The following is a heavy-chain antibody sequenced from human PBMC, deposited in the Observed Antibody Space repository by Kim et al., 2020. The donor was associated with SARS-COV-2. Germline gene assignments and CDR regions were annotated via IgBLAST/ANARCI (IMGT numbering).Heavy chain of an antibody. V-gene: IGHV4-34*01. CDR2: GST. Sequence: GSTNYNPSPKSRGPISVDTSKNQSSRQLSSVTAADTAVYYCAGGPDDFDYWGQGTLVTVSS. J-gene: IGHJ4*02. CDR3: AGGPDDFDY.